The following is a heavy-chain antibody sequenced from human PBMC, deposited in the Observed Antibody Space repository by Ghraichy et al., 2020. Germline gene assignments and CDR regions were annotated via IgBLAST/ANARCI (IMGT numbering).Heavy chain of an antibody. Sequence: GGSLRLSCAASGFTVSSNYMSWVRQAPGKGLEWVSVIYSGGSTYYADSVKGRFTISRDNSKNTLYLQMNSLRAEDTAVYYCARDLTTSSYDFWSGYYFSRYYMDVWGKGTTVTVSS. CDR1: GFTVSSNY. D-gene: IGHD3-3*01. CDR2: IYSGGST. J-gene: IGHJ6*03. V-gene: IGHV3-53*01. CDR3: ARDLTTSSYDFWSGYYFSRYYMDV.